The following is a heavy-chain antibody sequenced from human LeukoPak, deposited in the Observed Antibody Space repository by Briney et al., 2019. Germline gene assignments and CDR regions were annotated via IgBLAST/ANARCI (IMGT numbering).Heavy chain of an antibody. CDR1: GGSFSGYY. J-gene: IGHJ6*03. V-gene: IGHV4-34*01. CDR3: ARHLRARYYYYYYMDV. Sequence: SETLSLTCAVYGGSFSGYYWSWIRKPPGKGLEWFGEINHGGSTNYNPSLKSRVTISVDTSKNQFSLKLSSVTAADTAVYYCARHLRARYYYYYYMDVWGKGTTVTISS. CDR2: INHGGST. D-gene: IGHD3-3*02.